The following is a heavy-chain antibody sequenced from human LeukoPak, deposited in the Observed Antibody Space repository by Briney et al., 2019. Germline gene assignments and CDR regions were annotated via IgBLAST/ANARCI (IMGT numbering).Heavy chain of an antibody. CDR2: ISAYNGNT. CDR1: GYTFTSYG. Sequence: GASVKVSCKASGYTFTSYGISWVRQAPGQGLEWMGWISAYNGNTNYAQELQGRVTMTTDTSTSTAYMELRSLRSDDTAVYYCARESLGYSGYDFGYWGQGTLVTVSS. J-gene: IGHJ4*02. CDR3: ARESLGYSGYDFGY. D-gene: IGHD5-12*01. V-gene: IGHV1-18*01.